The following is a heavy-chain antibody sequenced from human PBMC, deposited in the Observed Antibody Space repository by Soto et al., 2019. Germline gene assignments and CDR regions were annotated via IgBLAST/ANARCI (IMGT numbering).Heavy chain of an antibody. CDR3: ARVLLWFGELSPNWFDP. Sequence: QVQLVQSGAEVKKPGASVKVSCKASGYTFTSYGISWVRQAPGQGLEWMGWISAYNGNTNYAQKLQGRVTMTTDTSTSTAYMELRSLSSDDTAVYYCARVLLWFGELSPNWFDPWGQGTLVTVSS. CDR2: ISAYNGNT. J-gene: IGHJ5*02. CDR1: GYTFTSYG. D-gene: IGHD3-10*01. V-gene: IGHV1-18*04.